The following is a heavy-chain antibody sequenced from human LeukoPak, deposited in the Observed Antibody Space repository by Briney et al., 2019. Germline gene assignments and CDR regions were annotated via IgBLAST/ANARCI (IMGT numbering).Heavy chain of an antibody. CDR1: GYTFTSYA. J-gene: IGHJ4*02. D-gene: IGHD2-2*01. Sequence: GASVKVSCKASGYTFTSYAMHWVRQAPGQRLEWMGWINAGNGNTKYSQKLQGRVTMTTDTSTSTAYMELRSLRSDDTAVYYCARARPGPRFVVVPAAFDYWGQGTLVTVSS. V-gene: IGHV1-3*01. CDR3: ARARPGPRFVVVPAAFDY. CDR2: INAGNGNT.